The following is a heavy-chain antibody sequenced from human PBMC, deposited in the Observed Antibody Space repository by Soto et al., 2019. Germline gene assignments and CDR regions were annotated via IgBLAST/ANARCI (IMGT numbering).Heavy chain of an antibody. D-gene: IGHD1-26*01. V-gene: IGHV3-23*01. J-gene: IGHJ6*02. CDR2: ISGSDSST. CDR3: ARVGWGGYYYYGMDV. CDR1: GFSFSNYA. Sequence: GGSLRLSCVASGFSFSNYAMNWVRQAPGKGLEWVSGISGSDSSTYYADSVKGRFTISRDNSKKTLYLRMNSLRAEDTAVYYCARVGWGGYYYYGMDVSGQGTTVTVSS.